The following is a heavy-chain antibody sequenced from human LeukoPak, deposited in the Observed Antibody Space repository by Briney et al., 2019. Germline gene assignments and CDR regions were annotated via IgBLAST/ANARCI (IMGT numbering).Heavy chain of an antibody. V-gene: IGHV3-69-1*01. CDR3: ARVRRFHDILTGYSFFDY. J-gene: IGHJ4*02. CDR2: ISSSSYI. D-gene: IGHD3-9*01. CDR1: GFTVSSNY. Sequence: GGSLRLSCAASGFTVSSNYMSWVRQAPGKGLEWVSSISSSSYIYYADSVKGRFTISRDNAKDSLYLQMNSLRAEDTAVYYCARVRRFHDILTGYSFFDYWGQGTLVTVSS.